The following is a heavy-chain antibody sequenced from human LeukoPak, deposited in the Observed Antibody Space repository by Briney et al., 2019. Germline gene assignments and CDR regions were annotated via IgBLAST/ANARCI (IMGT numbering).Heavy chain of an antibody. CDR2: IWYDGSDK. D-gene: IGHD6-13*01. V-gene: IGHV3-33*06. Sequence: PGRSLRLSCAASGFTFNTYGMNWVRQAPGKGLEWVAIIWYDGSDKYYAESVKGRFTISRDNSKNTLYLQVNSLRAEDTAVYYCVKVGDIAAAGTGFDYWGQGTLVTVSS. CDR3: VKVGDIAAAGTGFDY. J-gene: IGHJ4*02. CDR1: GFTFNTYG.